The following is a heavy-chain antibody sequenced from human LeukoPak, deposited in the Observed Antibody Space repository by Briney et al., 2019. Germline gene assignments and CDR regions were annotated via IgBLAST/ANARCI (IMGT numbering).Heavy chain of an antibody. J-gene: IGHJ4*02. CDR3: ATNPRGPTVYG. CDR1: GFTFDDYA. V-gene: IGHV3-9*01. CDR2: ISWNSGSI. Sequence: PGRSLRLSCAASGFTFDDYAMHWVRQAPGKGLEWVSGISWNSGSIGYADSVKGRFTISRDNAKNSLYLQMNSLRAEDTAVYYCATNPRGPTVYGWGQGTLVTVSS. D-gene: IGHD3-10*01.